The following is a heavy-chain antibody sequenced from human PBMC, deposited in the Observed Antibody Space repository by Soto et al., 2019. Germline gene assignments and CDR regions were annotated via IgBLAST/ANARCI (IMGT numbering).Heavy chain of an antibody. J-gene: IGHJ3*02. Sequence: VESLTISCQVSGYRFTSYWIIWVPQMPGKGLEWMGRIDPSDSYNNYSPSFQGHVTISADKSISTAYLQRSSLKASDTAMYYCARQYNFSDAFDIWGQGTMVTVSS. CDR3: ARQYNFSDAFDI. CDR1: GYRFTSYW. V-gene: IGHV5-10-1*01. D-gene: IGHD1-1*01. CDR2: IDPSDSYN.